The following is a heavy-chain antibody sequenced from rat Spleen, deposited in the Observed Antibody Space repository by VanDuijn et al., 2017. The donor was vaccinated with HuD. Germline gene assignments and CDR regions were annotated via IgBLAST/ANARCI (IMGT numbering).Heavy chain of an antibody. D-gene: IGHD1-1*01. CDR1: GFTFSDYA. CDR2: ITYDSSTT. CDR3: ARRGLEWSFDH. J-gene: IGHJ2*01. Sequence: EVQLVESDGGAVQPGRSLKLSCAASGFTFSDYAMAWVRQAPTKGLDWVATITYDSSTTYYRDSVKGRFTISRDNAKSTLYLQMDSLRSEDTATHYCARRGLEWSFDHWGQGVMVTVSS. V-gene: IGHV5-29*01.